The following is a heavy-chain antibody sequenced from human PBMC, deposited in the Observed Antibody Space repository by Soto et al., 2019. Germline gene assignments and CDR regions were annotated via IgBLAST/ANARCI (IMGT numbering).Heavy chain of an antibody. CDR3: AHRRGSSSLYTEYFQH. Sequence: QITLKESGPTLVKPTQTLTLTCTVSGFSLSTSGVGVGWIRQPPGKALEWLALIYWDDDKRYSPSLKSRLTITKVTSRNQVVLTLTNMDPVDTATYYCAHRRGSSSLYTEYFQHWGQGTLVTVSS. CDR1: GFSLSTSGVG. V-gene: IGHV2-5*02. CDR2: IYWDDDK. D-gene: IGHD6-13*01. J-gene: IGHJ1*01.